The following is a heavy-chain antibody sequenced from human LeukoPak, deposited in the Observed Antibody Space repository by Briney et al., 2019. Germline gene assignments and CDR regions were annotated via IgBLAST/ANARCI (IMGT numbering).Heavy chain of an antibody. CDR1: GGSISSSDYY. CDR2: GYYSGSS. CDR3: ARLLEEAKTEYFDY. Sequence: SETLSLTCTVSGGSISSSDYYWAWVRQPPGEGLEWIGSGYYSGSSYYNASLTSRVTISVDTSKNRFLLKVRSVTAADTAVHYCARLLEEAKTEYFDYWGQGTLVTVSS. J-gene: IGHJ4*02. D-gene: IGHD1-14*01. V-gene: IGHV4-39*01.